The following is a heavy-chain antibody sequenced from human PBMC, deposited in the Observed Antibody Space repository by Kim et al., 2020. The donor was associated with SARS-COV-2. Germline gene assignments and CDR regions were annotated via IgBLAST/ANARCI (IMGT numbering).Heavy chain of an antibody. J-gene: IGHJ6*02. CDR3: ARDGPQYCSSTSCYYYYYGMDL. V-gene: IGHV3-7*03. Sequence: GGSLRLSCAASGFTFSSYWMSWVRQAPGKGLEWVANIKQVGSEKYYVDSVKGRFTISRDNAKNSLYLQMNSLRAEDTAVYYCARDGPQYCSSTSCYYYYYGMDLWGQGTTDTVSS. D-gene: IGHD2-2*01. CDR2: IKQVGSEK. CDR1: GFTFSSYW.